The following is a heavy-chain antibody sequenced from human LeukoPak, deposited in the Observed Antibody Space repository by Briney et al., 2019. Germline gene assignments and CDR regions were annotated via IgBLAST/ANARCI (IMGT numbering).Heavy chain of an antibody. CDR3: AAQGYDILTGYETNWFDP. V-gene: IGHV3-30*02. J-gene: IGHJ5*02. CDR1: GFTFTTYS. CDR2: IRYDGSNK. D-gene: IGHD3-9*01. Sequence: GGSLRLSCAASGFTFTTYSMTWVRQAPGKGLEWVAFIRYDGSNKYYADSVKGRFTISRDSSKNTLYLQMNSLRAEDTAVYYCAAQGYDILTGYETNWFDPWGQGTLVTVSS.